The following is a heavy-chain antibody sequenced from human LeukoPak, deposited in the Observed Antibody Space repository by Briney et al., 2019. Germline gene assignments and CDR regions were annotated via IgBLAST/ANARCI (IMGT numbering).Heavy chain of an antibody. CDR2: ISSSSSYI. Sequence: GGSLRLSCAASGFTLSSYSMNWVRQAPGKGLEWVSSISSSSSYIYYADHVKGRFTISRDNAKNSLYLQMNSLTSEDTAEYYCARDHPYSSSPDSCWGQGTLVTVSS. CDR1: GFTLSSYS. J-gene: IGHJ4*02. D-gene: IGHD6-6*01. V-gene: IGHV3-21*01. CDR3: ARDHPYSSSPDSC.